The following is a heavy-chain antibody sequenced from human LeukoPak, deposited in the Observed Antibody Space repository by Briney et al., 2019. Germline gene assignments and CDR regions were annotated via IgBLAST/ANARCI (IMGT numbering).Heavy chain of an antibody. Sequence: KPSETLSLTCTVSGGSISSSSYYWSWIRQPPGKGLEWIGYIYYSGTPNYNPSLQSRVTISLDTSKNQFSLKLSSVTAADTAVYYCARRNDFDIWGQGTMVTVSS. CDR1: GGSISSSSYY. CDR2: IYYSGTP. V-gene: IGHV4-61*05. J-gene: IGHJ3*02. CDR3: ARRNDFDI.